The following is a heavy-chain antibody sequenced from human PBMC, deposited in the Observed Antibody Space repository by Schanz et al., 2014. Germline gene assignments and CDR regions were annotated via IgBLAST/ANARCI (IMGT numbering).Heavy chain of an antibody. V-gene: IGHV3-23*01. J-gene: IGHJ4*02. CDR2: ISGSGGST. Sequence: EVQLLESGGGLVKPGGSLRLSCAASGFTVSSNHMSWVRQAPGKGLEWVSGISGSGGSTYYADSVKGRFTISRDNSKNTLYLQMNTLRAEDTAVYYCARDRGYCSGGSCLAFDYWGQGTLVTVSS. CDR3: ARDRGYCSGGSCLAFDY. D-gene: IGHD2-15*01. CDR1: GFTVSSNH.